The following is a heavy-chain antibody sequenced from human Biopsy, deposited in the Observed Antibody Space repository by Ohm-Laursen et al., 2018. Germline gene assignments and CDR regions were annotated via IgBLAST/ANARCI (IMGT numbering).Heavy chain of an antibody. CDR3: ARDRGRGRWFGP. V-gene: IGHV4-4*07. Sequence: SETLSLTCTVSGGSLSSYSWSWIRQPAGKGLEWIGQIYTSGITNYNPSLKSRVTMSVDTSKNKFSLRVSSVTGADTAVYYCARDRGRGRWFGPRGQGNPGPGSS. J-gene: IGHJ5*01. CDR1: GGSLSSYS. D-gene: IGHD3-10*01. CDR2: IYTSGIT.